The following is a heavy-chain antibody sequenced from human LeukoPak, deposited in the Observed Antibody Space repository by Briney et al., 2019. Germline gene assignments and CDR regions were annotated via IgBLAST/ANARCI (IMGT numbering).Heavy chain of an antibody. V-gene: IGHV3-7*01. J-gene: IGHJ6*03. CDR2: IKQDGSEK. D-gene: IGHD3-10*01. Sequence: GGSLRLSCAASGFTFSSYAMSWVRQAPGKGLEWVANIKQDGSEKYYVDSVKGRFTISRDNAKNSLYLQMNSLRAEDTAVYYCARASGYMDVWGKGTTVTVSS. CDR3: ARASGYMDV. CDR1: GFTFSSYA.